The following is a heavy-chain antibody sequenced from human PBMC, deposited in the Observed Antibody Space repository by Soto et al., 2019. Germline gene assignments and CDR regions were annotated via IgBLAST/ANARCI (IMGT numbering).Heavy chain of an antibody. Sequence: EVQLLESGGGLVQPGGSLRLSCGGSGFTFNSYAMTWVRQAPGKGLEWVSAISGSGGTTYYANSVKGRFTISRDQSKDTLYLKMNSLKTADTAIYYCAKDRHYGSGTYSDSYLDYWGQGTLVTVSS. D-gene: IGHD3-10*01. J-gene: IGHJ4*02. CDR3: AKDRHYGSGTYSDSYLDY. CDR2: ISGSGGTT. V-gene: IGHV3-23*01. CDR1: GFTFNSYA.